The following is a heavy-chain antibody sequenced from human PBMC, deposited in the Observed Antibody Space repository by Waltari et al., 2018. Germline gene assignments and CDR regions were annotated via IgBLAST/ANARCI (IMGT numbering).Heavy chain of an antibody. CDR1: GGTFSSYA. J-gene: IGHJ4*02. V-gene: IGHV1-69*12. Sequence: QVQLVQSGAEVKKPGSSVKVSCKASGGTFSSYAISWVRQAPGQGLEWMGGIIPIVGTANYAQKFQGRVTITADESTSTAYMELSSLRSEDTAVYYCARVDSYYYDSSGYDYWGQGTLVTVSS. D-gene: IGHD3-22*01. CDR2: IIPIVGTA. CDR3: ARVDSYYYDSSGYDY.